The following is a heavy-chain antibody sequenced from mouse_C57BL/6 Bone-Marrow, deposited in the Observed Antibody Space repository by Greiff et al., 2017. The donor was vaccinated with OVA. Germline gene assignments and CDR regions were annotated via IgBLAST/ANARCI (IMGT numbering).Heavy chain of an antibody. D-gene: IGHD2-1*01. CDR1: GYTFTSYW. J-gene: IGHJ2*01. Sequence: VKLQQPGAELVRPGSSVKLSCKASGYTFTSYWMHWVKQRPIQGLEWIGNIDPSDSETHYNQKFKDKATLTVDKSSSTAYMQLSSLTSEDSAVYYCARCYGNYYFDYWGQGTTLTVSS. CDR2: IDPSDSET. V-gene: IGHV1-52*01. CDR3: ARCYGNYYFDY.